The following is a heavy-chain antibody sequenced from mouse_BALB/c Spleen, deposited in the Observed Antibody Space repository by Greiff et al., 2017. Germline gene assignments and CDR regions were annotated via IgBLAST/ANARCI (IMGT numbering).Heavy chain of an antibody. Sequence: VQLQQSGAELVKPGASVKLSCTASGFNIKDTYMHWVKQRPEQGLEWIGRIDPANGNTKYDPKFQGKATITADTSSNTAYLQLSSLTSEDTAVYYCVSYFWWSSWFAYGGQGTGVTV. V-gene: IGHV14-3*02. J-gene: IGHJ3*01. CDR1: GFNIKDTY. D-gene: IGHD1-1*02. CDR2: IDPANGNT. CDR3: VSYFWWSSWFAY.